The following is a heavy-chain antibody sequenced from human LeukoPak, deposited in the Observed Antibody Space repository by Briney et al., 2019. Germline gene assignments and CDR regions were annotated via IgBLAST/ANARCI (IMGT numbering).Heavy chain of an antibody. D-gene: IGHD3-10*01. CDR1: GGSFSGYY. CDR3: ARPNDSGTYYRAFDI. Sequence: PSETLSLTCAVYGGSFSGYYWSWIRQPPGKGLEWIGEINHSGSTNYNPSLKSRVTISVDTSKNQFSLKLSSVTAADTAVYYCARPNDSGTYYRAFDIWGQGTMVTVSS. CDR2: INHSGST. V-gene: IGHV4-34*01. J-gene: IGHJ3*02.